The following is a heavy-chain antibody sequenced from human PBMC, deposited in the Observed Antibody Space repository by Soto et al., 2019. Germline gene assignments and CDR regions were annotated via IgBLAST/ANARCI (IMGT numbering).Heavy chain of an antibody. CDR3: AIMNYYDTSGYPFDF. V-gene: IGHV4-59*01. CDR2: IYFRGTT. CDR1: GGSISSYY. D-gene: IGHD3-22*01. J-gene: IGHJ4*02. Sequence: SETLSLTCTVSGGSISSYYWSWIRQPPGKGLEWIGYIYFRGTTNYNPSLKSRVTMSADTSKNQFSLKLNSVTAADTAVYYCAIMNYYDTSGYPFDFWGQGRRVTVAS.